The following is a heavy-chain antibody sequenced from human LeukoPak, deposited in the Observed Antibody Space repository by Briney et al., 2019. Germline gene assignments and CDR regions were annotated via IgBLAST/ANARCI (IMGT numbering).Heavy chain of an antibody. D-gene: IGHD3-22*01. V-gene: IGHV1-2*02. Sequence: ASVKVSCKASGYTFTGYYMHWVRQAPGQGLEWMGWINPNSGGTNYAQKFQGRVTMTRDTSISTAYMELSRLRSDDTAVYYCARALHYYDSPMGYWGQGTLVTVSS. J-gene: IGHJ4*02. CDR1: GYTFTGYY. CDR2: INPNSGGT. CDR3: ARALHYYDSPMGY.